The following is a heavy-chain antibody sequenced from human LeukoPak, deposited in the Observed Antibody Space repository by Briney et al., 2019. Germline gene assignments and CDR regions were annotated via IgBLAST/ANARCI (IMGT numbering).Heavy chain of an antibody. J-gene: IGHJ5*02. CDR1: GGTFGSYA. Sequence: SVKVSCKASGGTFGSYAISWVRQAPGQGLEWMGGIIPIFGTANYAQKFQGRVTITTDESTSTAYMELSSLRSEDTAVYYCASRGTVEMATIYSYNWFDPWGQGTLVTVSS. D-gene: IGHD5-24*01. CDR2: IIPIFGTA. CDR3: ASRGTVEMATIYSYNWFDP. V-gene: IGHV1-69*05.